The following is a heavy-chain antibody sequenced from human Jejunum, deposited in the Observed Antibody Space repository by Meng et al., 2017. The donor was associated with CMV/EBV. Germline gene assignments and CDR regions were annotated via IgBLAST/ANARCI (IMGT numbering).Heavy chain of an antibody. Sequence: SGYTFTRHYIECVRQAPGQGLEWMGIINPIGVISSAPAQKFQGRVTMTRDASTSTVYMELSSLRSEDTAIYYCARDRGMKSTGGPFDYWGQGTLVTVSS. CDR1: GYTFTRHY. V-gene: IGHV1-46*01. CDR2: INPIGVIS. D-gene: IGHD3-10*01. CDR3: ARDRGMKSTGGPFDY. J-gene: IGHJ4*02.